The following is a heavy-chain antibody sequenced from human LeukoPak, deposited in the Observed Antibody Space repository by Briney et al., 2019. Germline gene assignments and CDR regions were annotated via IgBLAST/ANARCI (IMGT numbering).Heavy chain of an antibody. Sequence: SGGSLRLSCAASGFTFSNAWMNWVRQAPGKGLEWVGRIKSKTDGGTTDYAAPVKGRFTISRDDSKNTLYLQMNSLKTEDTAVYYCTTLYDYVWGSYHSDYWGQGTTVTVSS. CDR2: IKSKTDGGTT. J-gene: IGHJ4*03. V-gene: IGHV3-15*07. D-gene: IGHD3-16*02. CDR1: GFTFSNAW. CDR3: TTLYDYVWGSYHSDY.